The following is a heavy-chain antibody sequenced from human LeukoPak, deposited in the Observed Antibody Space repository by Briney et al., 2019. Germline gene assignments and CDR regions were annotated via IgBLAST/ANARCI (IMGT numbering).Heavy chain of an antibody. V-gene: IGHV4-59*01. CDR1: GGSISSYY. CDR3: ARAGDYYDSSGYYIGHFDY. D-gene: IGHD3-22*01. J-gene: IGHJ4*02. Sequence: SETLSLTCTVSGGSISSYYWSWIRQPPGEGLEWIGYIYYSGSTNYNPSLKSRVTISVDTSKNQFSLKLSSVTAADTAVYYCARAGDYYDSSGYYIGHFDYWGQGTLVTVSS. CDR2: IYYSGST.